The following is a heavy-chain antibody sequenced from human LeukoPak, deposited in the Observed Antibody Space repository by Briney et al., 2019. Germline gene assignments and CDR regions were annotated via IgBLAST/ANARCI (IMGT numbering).Heavy chain of an antibody. Sequence: ASVKVSCKASGNTFTSYGITWVRQAPGQGLECIGWISAYNGNTNYAQKLQGRVTMTTDTSTSTAYMELRSLRSDDTAVYYCARGGGAAADYSYYYMDVWGKGTTVTVSS. V-gene: IGHV1-18*01. CDR2: ISAYNGNT. J-gene: IGHJ6*03. CDR3: ARGGGAAADYSYYYMDV. D-gene: IGHD6-13*01. CDR1: GNTFTSYG.